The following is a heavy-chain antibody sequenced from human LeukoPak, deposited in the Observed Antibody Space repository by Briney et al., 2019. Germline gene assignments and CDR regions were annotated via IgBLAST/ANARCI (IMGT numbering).Heavy chain of an antibody. CDR3: ARGVTAAVADYYYYCGMDV. V-gene: IGHV3-30*04. J-gene: IGHJ6*04. CDR2: ISYDGSNK. CDR1: GFTFSSYA. D-gene: IGHD6-19*01. Sequence: GRSLRLSCAASGFTFSSYAMHWVRQAPGKGLEWVAVISYDGSNKYYADSVKGRFTISRDNSKNTLYLQMNSLRAEDTAVYYCARGVTAAVADYYYYCGMDVWDKGTTVTVSS.